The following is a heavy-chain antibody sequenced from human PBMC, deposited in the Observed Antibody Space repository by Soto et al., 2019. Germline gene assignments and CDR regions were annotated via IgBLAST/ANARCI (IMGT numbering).Heavy chain of an antibody. V-gene: IGHV4-30-4*01. CDR2: IFSSGTT. CDR3: ARVPSPFDFYYAMDV. CDR1: GDSIGSGNKY. Sequence: QVQLRESGPGLVMPSQTLSLTCTVSGDSIGSGNKYWSWIRHAPGKGLEWIGYIFSSGTTYYNPALKSRLTMSLDTSQNQFSLKLNSVTAADTAVYFCARVPSPFDFYYAMDVWGQGTTVTVSS. D-gene: IGHD3-16*01. J-gene: IGHJ6*02.